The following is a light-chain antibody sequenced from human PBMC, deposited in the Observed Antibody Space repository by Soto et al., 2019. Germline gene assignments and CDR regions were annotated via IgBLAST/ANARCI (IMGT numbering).Light chain of an antibody. J-gene: IGLJ2*01. CDR2: DVS. V-gene: IGLV2-14*01. CDR3: SSYTSSSTLFVV. CDR1: SSDVGGYNY. Sequence: QSALTQPASVSGSPGQSITISCTGTSSDVGGYNYVSWYQQHPGKAPKLMIYDVSNRPSGVSNRFSGSKSGNTASLIISGLQAEDEADYYCSSYTSSSTLFVVFGGGTQLTVL.